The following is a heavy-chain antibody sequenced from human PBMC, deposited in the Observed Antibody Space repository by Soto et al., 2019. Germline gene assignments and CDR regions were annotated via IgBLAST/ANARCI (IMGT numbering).Heavy chain of an antibody. D-gene: IGHD1-20*01. V-gene: IGHV4-59*01. CDR1: GGSINNYH. CDR3: ATYNYNAFFDY. CDR2: VYTGNP. Sequence: SETLSLTCTISGGSINNYHWIWIRQPPGKGLEWVAYVYTGNPHYNPSLNNRVTISVDTSENQFSLNMISVTAADTAVYYCATYNYNAFFDYWGRGTLVTVSS. J-gene: IGHJ4*02.